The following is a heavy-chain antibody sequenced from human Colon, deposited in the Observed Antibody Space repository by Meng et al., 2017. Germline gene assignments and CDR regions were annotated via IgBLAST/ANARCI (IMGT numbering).Heavy chain of an antibody. CDR2: IDWDDRK. D-gene: IGHD5-18*01. CDR1: GFSLSTSGIR. V-gene: IGHV2-70*04. J-gene: IGHJ4*02. CDR3: ARGQDSYGDYFDY. Sequence: SGPTLVKPTQTLTLTCTFSGFSLSTSGIRVSWIRQPPGKALEWLARIDWDDRKFYSTSLKTRLTISKDTSKNQVVLTVTNMDPVNTATYYCARGQDSYGDYFDYWGRGSLVTVSS.